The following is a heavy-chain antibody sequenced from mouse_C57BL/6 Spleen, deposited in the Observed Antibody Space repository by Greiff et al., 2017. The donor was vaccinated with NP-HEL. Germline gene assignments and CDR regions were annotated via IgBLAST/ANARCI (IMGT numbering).Heavy chain of an antibody. D-gene: IGHD1-1*01. Sequence: QVQLQQPGAELVKPGASVKLSCKASGYTFTSYWMQWVKQRPGQGLEWIGEIDPSDSYTNYNQKFKGKATLNVDTSSSTAYMQLSSLTSEDSAVYYCARSDYGSSFDYYAMDYWGQGTSVTVSS. CDR1: GYTFTSYW. V-gene: IGHV1-50*01. CDR2: IDPSDSYT. CDR3: ARSDYGSSFDYYAMDY. J-gene: IGHJ4*01.